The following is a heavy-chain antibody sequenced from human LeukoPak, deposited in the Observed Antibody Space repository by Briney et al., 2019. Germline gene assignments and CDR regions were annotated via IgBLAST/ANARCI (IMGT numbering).Heavy chain of an antibody. J-gene: IGHJ4*02. D-gene: IGHD4-17*01. V-gene: IGHV3-23*01. CDR3: ARSGTVTTDLDDY. CDR1: AFTFSSYA. Sequence: GGSLRLSCAASAFTFSSYAMSWVRQAPGKGLEWVSAISGSGGITYYADSVKGRFTISRDNAKNSLYLQMNSLRAEDTAVYYCARSGTVTTDLDDYWGQGTLVTVSS. CDR2: ISGSGGIT.